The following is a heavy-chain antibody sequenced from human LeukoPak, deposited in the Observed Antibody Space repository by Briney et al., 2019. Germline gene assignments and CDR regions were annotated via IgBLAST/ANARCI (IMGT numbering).Heavy chain of an antibody. V-gene: IGHV1-69*06. D-gene: IGHD3-10*01. Sequence: SVKVSCKASGGTFSSYAISWVRQAPGQGLEWMGGIIPIFGTANYAQKFQGRVTMTEDTSTDTAYMELSSLRSEDTAVYYCATEFSDRGITMVRGVHFDYWGQGTLVAVSS. CDR1: GGTFSSYA. J-gene: IGHJ4*02. CDR3: ATEFSDRGITMVRGVHFDY. CDR2: IIPIFGTA.